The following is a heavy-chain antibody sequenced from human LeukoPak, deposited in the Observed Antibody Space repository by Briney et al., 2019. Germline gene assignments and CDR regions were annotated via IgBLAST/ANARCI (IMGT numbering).Heavy chain of an antibody. CDR2: ISYIGST. Sequence: SETLSLACAVSGDSFSSHYWTWIRQPPGKGLEWIGYISYIGSTNYNPSLKSRVTISIDTSKNQFSLKLSSVTAADTAVYYCARDLVTVTKGFDIWGQGTMVSVSS. D-gene: IGHD4-17*01. CDR3: ARDLVTVTKGFDI. CDR1: GDSFSSHY. J-gene: IGHJ3*02. V-gene: IGHV4-59*11.